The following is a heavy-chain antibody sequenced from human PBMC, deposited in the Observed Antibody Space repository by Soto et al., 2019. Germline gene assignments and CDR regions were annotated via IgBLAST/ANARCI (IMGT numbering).Heavy chain of an antibody. Sequence: EVQLLESGGGLVQPGGSLRLSCAASGFTFSIYAMSWVRQAPGKGLEWVSAISGSGYYTYYAASVKGRFAISRDNSKNTLYLQKNGLRAEDPAVYYCAKVLKALGGTYDYWGQGTLVTVSS. CDR1: GFTFSIYA. CDR3: AKVLKALGGTYDY. V-gene: IGHV3-23*01. J-gene: IGHJ4*02. CDR2: ISGSGYYT. D-gene: IGHD6-19*01.